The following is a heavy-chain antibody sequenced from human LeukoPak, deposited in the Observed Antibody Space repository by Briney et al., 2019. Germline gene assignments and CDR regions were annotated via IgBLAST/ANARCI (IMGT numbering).Heavy chain of an antibody. J-gene: IGHJ4*02. CDR3: AASTKHTAMVDY. D-gene: IGHD5-18*01. V-gene: IGHV3-21*01. CDR1: GFTFRKAW. CDR2: IGSSSSYI. Sequence: GGSLRLSCAASGFTFRKAWMSWVRQAPGKGLEWVSSIGSSSSYIYYADSVRGRFTISRDNAKNSLHLQMNSLRAEDTAVYYCAASTKHTAMVDYWGQGTLVTVSS.